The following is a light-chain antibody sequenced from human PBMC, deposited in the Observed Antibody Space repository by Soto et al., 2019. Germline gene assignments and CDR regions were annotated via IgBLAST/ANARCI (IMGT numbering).Light chain of an antibody. V-gene: IGKV1-27*01. CDR2: XXS. CDR1: QGIRNF. J-gene: IGKJ1*01. CDR3: QQYNSAPWT. Sequence: DIQMTQSPSSLSASVGDRVTITCRASQGIRNFLALYQQRPGEVXXLXXXXXSXLKPGVPSRFSGSGSGTDFTLTISSLQPEDVATYSSQQYNSAPWTVRQGTKVKI.